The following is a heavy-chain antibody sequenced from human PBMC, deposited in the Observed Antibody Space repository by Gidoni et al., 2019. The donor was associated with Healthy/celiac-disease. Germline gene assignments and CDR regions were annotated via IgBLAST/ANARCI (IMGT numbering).Heavy chain of an antibody. CDR1: GSTFSSDS. V-gene: IGHV3-48*01. D-gene: IGHD4-17*01. J-gene: IGHJ2*01. CDR2: MSRRSSTI. Sequence: EVQLVESGGGLVQPGGSLRLSCAASGSTFSSDSMNWVRPAPGKGLELVSNMSRRSSTIYYADSVKGRFTSSRDNAKNSLYLQMNSLRAEDTAVYYCARGGYDYGDYWYFDLWGRGTLVTVSS. CDR3: ARGGYDYGDYWYFDL.